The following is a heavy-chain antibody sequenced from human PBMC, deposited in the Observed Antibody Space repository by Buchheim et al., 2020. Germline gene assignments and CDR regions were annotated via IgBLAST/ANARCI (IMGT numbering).Heavy chain of an antibody. Sequence: QVQLVESGGGVVRPGTSLRISCAASGFTFRSYGVHWVRRAPGKGLEWVALIWHDGSRKYYADSVKGRFTISRDNSKSTIYLQMNSLRAEDTAVYYCAKDISGSWYEADFQHWGQGTL. CDR3: AKDISGSWYEADFQH. V-gene: IGHV3-33*06. CDR1: GFTFRSYG. CDR2: IWHDGSRK. D-gene: IGHD6-13*01. J-gene: IGHJ1*01.